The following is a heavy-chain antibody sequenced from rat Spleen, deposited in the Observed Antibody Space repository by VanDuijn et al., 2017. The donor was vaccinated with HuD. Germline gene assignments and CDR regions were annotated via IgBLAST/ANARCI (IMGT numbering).Heavy chain of an antibody. CDR2: IGPSGDST. D-gene: IGHD1-9*01. CDR1: GFTFSDYY. Sequence: EVQLVESDGGLVQPGRSLKLSCAASGFTFSDYYMAWVRQAPTKGLEWVASIGPSGDSTYYRDSVKGRFTISREDGRSTLYLQMNSLRSEDTATYYCSKGMGLTNWGQGVMVTVSS. CDR3: SKGMGLTN. J-gene: IGHJ2*01. V-gene: IGHV5-25*01.